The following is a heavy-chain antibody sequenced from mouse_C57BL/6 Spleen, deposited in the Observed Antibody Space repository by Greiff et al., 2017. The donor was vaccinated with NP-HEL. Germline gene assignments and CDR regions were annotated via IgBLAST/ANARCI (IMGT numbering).Heavy chain of an antibody. J-gene: IGHJ1*03. Sequence: QVQLQQSGPELVRPGVSVKISCKGSGYTFTDYAMHWVKQSHAKSLEWIGVISTYYGDASYNQKFKDKATMTVDKSSSTAYMELARLTSEDSAVYYCARSLYYYGSSYEGFYWYFDVWGTGTTVTVSS. V-gene: IGHV1-67*01. CDR3: ARSLYYYGSSYEGFYWYFDV. CDR2: ISTYYGDA. CDR1: GYTFTDYA. D-gene: IGHD1-1*01.